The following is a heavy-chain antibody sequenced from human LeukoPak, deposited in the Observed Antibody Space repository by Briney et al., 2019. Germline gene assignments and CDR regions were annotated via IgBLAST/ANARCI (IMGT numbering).Heavy chain of an antibody. CDR3: ARAGLPFGEWEPRPSLFDY. Sequence: PSETLSLTCAVSGGSISSGGYSWSWIRQPPGTGLEWIGYIYHSGSTYYNPSLKSRVTISVDRSKNQFSLKLSSVTAADTAVYYCARAGLPFGEWEPRPSLFDYWGQGTLVTVSS. D-gene: IGHD1-26*01. CDR2: IYHSGST. V-gene: IGHV4-30-2*01. CDR1: GGSISSGGYS. J-gene: IGHJ4*02.